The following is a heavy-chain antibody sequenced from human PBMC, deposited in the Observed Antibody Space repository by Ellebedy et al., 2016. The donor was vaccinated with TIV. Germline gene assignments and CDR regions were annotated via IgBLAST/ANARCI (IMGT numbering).Heavy chain of an antibody. J-gene: IGHJ4*02. CDR3: TVLATAGTFDY. D-gene: IGHD6-13*01. Sequence: GESLKISCAASGFTLNSSAMHWVRQTPGKGLEWVAVILYGGINKYYADSVKGRFTISRDNSKNTLYLQMNSLRSEDTAVYYCTVLATAGTFDYWGQGTLVTVSS. CDR1: GFTLNSSA. CDR2: ILYGGINK. V-gene: IGHV3-30*04.